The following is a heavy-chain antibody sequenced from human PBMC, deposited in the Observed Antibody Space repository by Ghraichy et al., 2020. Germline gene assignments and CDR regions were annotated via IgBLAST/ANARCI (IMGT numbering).Heavy chain of an antibody. CDR1: GFTFSDYY. Sequence: GGSLRLSCAASGFTFSDYYMSWIRQAPGKGLEWVSYISSSGSTIYYADSVKGRFTISRDNAKNSLYLQMNSLRAEDTAVYYCARDRATVTTFYYYYGMDGWGQGTTVTVSS. CDR3: ARDRATVTTFYYYYGMDG. V-gene: IGHV3-11*01. J-gene: IGHJ6*01. CDR2: ISSSGSTI. D-gene: IGHD4-17*01.